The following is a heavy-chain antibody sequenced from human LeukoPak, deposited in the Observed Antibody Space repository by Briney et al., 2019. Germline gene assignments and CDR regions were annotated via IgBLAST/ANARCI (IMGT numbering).Heavy chain of an antibody. V-gene: IGHV4-34*01. CDR1: GGSFSGYY. CDR2: INHSGST. J-gene: IGHJ4*02. D-gene: IGHD6-6*01. Sequence: SETLSLTCAVYGGSFSGYYWSWIRQPPGKGLEWIGEINHSGSTNYNPSLKSRVTISVDTSKNQFSLKLSSVTAADTAVYYCAREYSSSSDYWGQGTLVTVSS. CDR3: AREYSSSSDY.